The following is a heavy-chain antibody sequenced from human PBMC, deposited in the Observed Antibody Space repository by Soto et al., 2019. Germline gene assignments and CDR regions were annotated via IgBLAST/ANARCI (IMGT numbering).Heavy chain of an antibody. CDR1: GGSISSGDYY. D-gene: IGHD5-18*01. CDR2: IYYSGST. CDR3: ARDYGYSYGAYYYYYGMDV. V-gene: IGHV4-30-4*02. J-gene: IGHJ6*02. Sequence: PSETLSLTCAVSGGSISSGDYYWSWIRQPPGKGLEWIGYIYYSGSTYYNPSLKSRVTISVDTSKNQFSLKLSSVTAADTAVYYCARDYGYSYGAYYYYYGMDVWGQGTTVTVSS.